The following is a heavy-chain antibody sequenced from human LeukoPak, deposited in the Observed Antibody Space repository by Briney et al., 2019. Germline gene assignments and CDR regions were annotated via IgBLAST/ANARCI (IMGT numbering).Heavy chain of an antibody. CDR2: IKQDGSEK. CDR3: AWGIAAAH. Sequence: GGSLRLSCAASGFTFSSHWMSWVRQAPGKGLEWVANIKQDGSEKYYVDSVKGRFTISRDNAKNSLYLQMNSLRAEDTAVYYCAWGIAAAHWGQGTLVTVSS. D-gene: IGHD6-13*01. J-gene: IGHJ4*02. CDR1: GFTFSSHW. V-gene: IGHV3-7*04.